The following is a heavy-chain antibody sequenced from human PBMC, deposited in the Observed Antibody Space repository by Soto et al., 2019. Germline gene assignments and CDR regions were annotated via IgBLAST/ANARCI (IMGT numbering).Heavy chain of an antibody. CDR2: INHSGST. CDR3: ASSGSGYELTKVGY. J-gene: IGHJ4*02. V-gene: IGHV4-34*01. CDR1: GGSFSGYY. Sequence: SETLSLTCAVYGGSFSGYYWSWIRQPPGKGLEWIGEINHSGSTNYNPSLKSRVTISVDTSKNQFSLKLSSVTAADTAVYYCASSGSGYELTKVGYWGQGTLVTVS. D-gene: IGHD5-12*01.